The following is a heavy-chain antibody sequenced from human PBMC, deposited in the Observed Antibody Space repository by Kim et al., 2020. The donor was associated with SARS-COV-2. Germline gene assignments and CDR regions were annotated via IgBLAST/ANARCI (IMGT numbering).Heavy chain of an antibody. CDR1: DGSIRSSSYY. J-gene: IGHJ5*01. D-gene: IGHD2-2*02. CDR2: MYYGGKT. CDR3: VRHLRAAAIDS. V-gene: IGHV4-39*01. Sequence: SETLSLTCSVTDGSIRSSSYYWGWIRQPPGKGLEWVGSMYYGGKTNYNLSLKRRVTISLDTSKNQLSLNLRSVTAADMAVFFCVRHLRAAAIDSWGQGT.